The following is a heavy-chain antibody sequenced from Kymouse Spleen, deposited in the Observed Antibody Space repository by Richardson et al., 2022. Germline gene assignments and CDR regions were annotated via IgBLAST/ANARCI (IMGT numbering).Heavy chain of an antibody. V-gene: IGHV4-34*01. CDR3: ARGRGARAFDY. CDR2: INHSGST. D-gene: IGHD1-26*01,IGHD3-10*01. Sequence: QVQLQQWGAGLLKPSETLSLTCAVYGGSFSGYYWSWIRQPPGKGLEWIGEINHSGSTNYNPSLKSRVTISVDTSKNQFSLKLSSVTAADTAVYYCARGRGARAFDYWGQGTLVTVSS. CDR1: GGSFSGYY. J-gene: IGHJ4*02.